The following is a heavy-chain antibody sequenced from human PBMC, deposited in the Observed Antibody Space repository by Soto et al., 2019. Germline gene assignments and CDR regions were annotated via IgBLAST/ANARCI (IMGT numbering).Heavy chain of an antibody. Sequence: PSETLSLTCTVSGGSISNYYWNWIRQPPGKVLEWIGYIYNIGSINYNPSLKIRVTISVDTSKSQFSLRLSSVTAADTAVYYCARELRESITTFSDWGQGALVTVSS. CDR3: ARELRESITTFSD. CDR2: IYNIGSI. D-gene: IGHD3-9*01. J-gene: IGHJ4*02. CDR1: GGSISNYY. V-gene: IGHV4-59*01.